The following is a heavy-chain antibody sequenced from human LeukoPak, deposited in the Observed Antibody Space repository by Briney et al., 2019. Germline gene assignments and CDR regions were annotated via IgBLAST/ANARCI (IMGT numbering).Heavy chain of an antibody. V-gene: IGHV3-23*01. D-gene: IGHD6-13*01. Sequence: GGSLRLSSAASGSTISAYALTWVRQAQGQELKWVSTISGNSGSTYYTDSVQGRFTISIDNSGNTLHLQINSLRADDTALYYCAKWAGDMTYGSNYYGPLDHWGQGTLVTVSS. J-gene: IGHJ4*02. CDR1: GSTISAYA. CDR3: AKWAGDMTYGSNYYGPLDH. CDR2: ISGNSGST.